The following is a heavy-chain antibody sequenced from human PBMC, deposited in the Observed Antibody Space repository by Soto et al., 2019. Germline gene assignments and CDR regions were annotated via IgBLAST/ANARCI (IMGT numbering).Heavy chain of an antibody. CDR1: GYTFTNYY. J-gene: IGHJ4*02. CDR3: ARGLAAGDY. D-gene: IGHD6-13*01. CDR2: INPSGGST. Sequence: QVQLVQSGAEVKNAGASVKVSCKASGYTFTNYYIHWVRQAPGQGLEWMAIINPSGGSTNYAQKFQGRITLARDTFTSTVYVELSSLRSEDTAIYYCARGLAAGDYWGQGTLVTVSS. V-gene: IGHV1-46*01.